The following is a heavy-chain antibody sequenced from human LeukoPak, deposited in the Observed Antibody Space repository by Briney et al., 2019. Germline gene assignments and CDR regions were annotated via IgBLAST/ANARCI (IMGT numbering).Heavy chain of an antibody. V-gene: IGHV1-46*01. J-gene: IGHJ4*02. CDR2: INPSGGST. CDR3: ARDPTLDYGDYNGYFDY. CDR1: GYTFTSYY. D-gene: IGHD4-17*01. Sequence: GASVKVYCKASGYTFTSYYMHWVRQAPGQGLEWMGIINPSGGSTSYAQKFQGRVTMTRDTSTSTVYMELSSLRSEDTAVYYCARDPTLDYGDYNGYFDYWGQGTLVTVSS.